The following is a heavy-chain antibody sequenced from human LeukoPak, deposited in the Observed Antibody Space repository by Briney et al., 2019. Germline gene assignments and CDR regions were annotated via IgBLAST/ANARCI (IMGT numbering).Heavy chain of an antibody. D-gene: IGHD3-10*01. Sequence: GGSLRLSCAASGFTFSSYAMSWVRQAPGKGLEWVANIKQDGSEKYYVDSVKGRFTISRDNAKNSLYLQMNSLRAEDTAVYYCARDSAAYGFGESYDYWGQGTLVTVSS. V-gene: IGHV3-7*01. CDR2: IKQDGSEK. CDR1: GFTFSSYA. J-gene: IGHJ4*02. CDR3: ARDSAAYGFGESYDY.